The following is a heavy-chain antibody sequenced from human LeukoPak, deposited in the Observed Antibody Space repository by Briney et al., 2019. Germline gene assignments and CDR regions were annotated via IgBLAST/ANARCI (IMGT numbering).Heavy chain of an antibody. CDR3: ARLFTSGWYNWFDP. V-gene: IGHV3-48*03. J-gene: IGHJ5*02. CDR2: ISSSGSAI. D-gene: IGHD6-19*01. Sequence: GGSLRLSCAASGFTFSSYEMNWVRQAPGKGLEWVSYISSSGSAIYYADSVKGRFTISRDNAKNSLYLQMNSLSAEDTAVYYCARLFTSGWYNWFDPWGQGTLVTVSS. CDR1: GFTFSSYE.